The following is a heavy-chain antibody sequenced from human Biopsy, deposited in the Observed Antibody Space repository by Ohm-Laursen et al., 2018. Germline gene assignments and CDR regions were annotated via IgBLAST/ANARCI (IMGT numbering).Heavy chain of an antibody. CDR3: ARDGEAKYCKHGVCPSDF. CDR1: GFTFSGFS. V-gene: IGHV3-21*01. J-gene: IGHJ4*02. CDR2: ISASGNHI. Sequence: SLRLSCAASGFTFSGFSMHWVRQAPGKGLEWVSSISASGNHIYYTDSVKGRFTVSRDNGKNSMYLQMNSLRVEDTAVYYCARDGEAKYCKHGVCPSDFWGQGTLVTVSS. D-gene: IGHD2-8*01.